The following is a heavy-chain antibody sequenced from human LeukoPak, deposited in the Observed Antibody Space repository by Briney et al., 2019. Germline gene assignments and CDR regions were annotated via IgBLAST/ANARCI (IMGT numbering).Heavy chain of an antibody. V-gene: IGHV3-23*01. CDR3: AKGGIVVVPAATNSFDY. CDR2: SSVTGGST. CDR1: GFTFSTYA. D-gene: IGHD2-2*01. J-gene: IGHJ4*02. Sequence: GGSLRLSCAASGFTFSTYAMTWFGQAPGKGREGVSLSSVTGGSTYYADSVKVRFTISRDNSKNTLYLQLNSLRPEDTAVSYCAKGGIVVVPAATNSFDYWGQGTLVNVSS.